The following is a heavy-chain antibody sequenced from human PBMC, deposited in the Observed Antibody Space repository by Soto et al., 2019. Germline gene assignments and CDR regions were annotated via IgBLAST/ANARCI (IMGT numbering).Heavy chain of an antibody. D-gene: IGHD1-26*01. V-gene: IGHV3-23*01. CDR3: VAISRYSGWSGDY. J-gene: IGHJ4*02. Sequence: EVQVLESGGDLVQPGGSLRLSCAASGFTFSTYAMSWVRQAPGKGLEWVSAIGPSGDITYYADSVKGRFTISRDNSKNTLFLQMSSLRAEDTAVYYCVAISRYSGWSGDYWVQGTLVTVSS. CDR2: IGPSGDIT. CDR1: GFTFSTYA.